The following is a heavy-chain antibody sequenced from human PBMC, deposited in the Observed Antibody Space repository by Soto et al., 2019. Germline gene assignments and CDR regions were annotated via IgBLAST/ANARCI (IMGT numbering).Heavy chain of an antibody. CDR3: AKDLSSSWYAGYYFDY. D-gene: IGHD6-13*01. CDR2: ISGSGGST. J-gene: IGHJ4*02. Sequence: PGGSLRLSCAASGFPFSSYAMSWVRQAPGKGLEWVSAISGSGGSTYYADSVKGRFTISRDNSKNTLYLQMNSLRAEDTAVYYCAKDLSSSWYAGYYFDYWGQGTLVTVSS. V-gene: IGHV3-23*01. CDR1: GFPFSSYA.